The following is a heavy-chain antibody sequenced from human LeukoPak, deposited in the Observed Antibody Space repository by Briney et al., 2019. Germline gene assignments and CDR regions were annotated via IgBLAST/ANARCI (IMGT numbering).Heavy chain of an antibody. CDR2: VIPIFGTA. J-gene: IGHJ4*02. CDR3: ARGPWAGGGHY. CDR1: GGTLSSYA. V-gene: IGHV1-69*13. D-gene: IGHD3-16*01. Sequence: SVKVSCKASGGTLSSYAISWVRQAPGQGLEWMGGVIPIFGTANYAQKFQGRVTITADESTSTAYMELSSLRSEDTVVYYCARGPWAGGGHYWGQGTLVTVSS.